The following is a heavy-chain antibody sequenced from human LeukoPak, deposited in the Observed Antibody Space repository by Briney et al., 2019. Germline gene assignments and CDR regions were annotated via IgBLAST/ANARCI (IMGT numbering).Heavy chain of an antibody. Sequence: SETLSLTCTVSGGSLSTYYWSWIRQPPGRGLEWIGYIYYSGSVNYNPSLKSRVTILVDTSKKQFSLKLSSVTAADTAVYYCARYSSGRPFDPWGQGTLVTVSS. CDR1: GGSLSTYY. V-gene: IGHV4-59*08. CDR3: ARYSSGRPFDP. J-gene: IGHJ5*02. CDR2: IYYSGSV. D-gene: IGHD6-19*01.